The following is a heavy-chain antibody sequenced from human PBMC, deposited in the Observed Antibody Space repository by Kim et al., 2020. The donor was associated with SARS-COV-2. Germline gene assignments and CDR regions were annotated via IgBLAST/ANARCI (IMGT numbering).Heavy chain of an antibody. V-gene: IGHV3-43*02. D-gene: IGHD6-13*01. CDR1: GFTFDDYA. J-gene: IGHJ6*02. CDR2: ISGDGGST. Sequence: GGSLRLSCAAAGFTFDDYAMHWVRQAPGKGLEWVSVISGDGGSTYYADSVKGRFTISRDNSKNSLYLEMNSLRTEDTALYYCAKDRRRSVSVGRYFYGMDVWGQVTTVTVSS. CDR3: AKDRRRSVSVGRYFYGMDV.